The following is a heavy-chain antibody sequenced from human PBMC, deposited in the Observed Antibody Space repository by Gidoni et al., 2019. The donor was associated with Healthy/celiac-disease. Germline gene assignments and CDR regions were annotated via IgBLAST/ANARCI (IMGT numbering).Heavy chain of an antibody. CDR3: AREWGPYGSGTDYFDY. J-gene: IGHJ4*02. Sequence: EVQLVESGGGLVQPGGSLRLSCAASGFTFSSYWMSWVRQAPGKGLEWVANIKQDGSEKYYVDSVKGRFTISRDNAKNSLYLQMNSLRAEDTAVYYCAREWGPYGSGTDYFDYWGQGTLVTVSS. V-gene: IGHV3-7*01. CDR2: IKQDGSEK. D-gene: IGHD3-10*01. CDR1: GFTFSSYW.